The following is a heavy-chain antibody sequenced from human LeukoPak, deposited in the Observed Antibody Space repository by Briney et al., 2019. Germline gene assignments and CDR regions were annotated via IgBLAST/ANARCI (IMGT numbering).Heavy chain of an antibody. J-gene: IGHJ4*02. Sequence: SETLSLTCTVSGGSISSSSYYWGWIRQPPGKGLEWIGSIYYSGSTYYNPSLKSRVTISVDTSKNQFSLKLSSVTAADTAVYYCARLTSPRQKIDYWGQGTLVTASS. D-gene: IGHD3-3*01. CDR1: GGSISSSSYY. CDR2: IYYSGST. V-gene: IGHV4-39*01. CDR3: ARLTSPRQKIDY.